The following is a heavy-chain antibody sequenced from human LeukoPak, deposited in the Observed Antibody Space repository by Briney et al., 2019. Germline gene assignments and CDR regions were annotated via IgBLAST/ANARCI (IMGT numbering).Heavy chain of an antibody. CDR3: ARDYDFWSGYYSSFDY. CDR1: GYTFTNYA. D-gene: IGHD3-3*01. J-gene: IGHJ4*02. CDR2: INAGNGNT. Sequence: ASVKVSCKASGYTFTNYAMHWVRQAPGQRLEWMGWINAGNGNTKYSQKFQGRVTITRDTSASTAYMELSSLRSEDTAVYYCARDYDFWSGYYSSFDYWGQGTLVTVSS. V-gene: IGHV1-3*01.